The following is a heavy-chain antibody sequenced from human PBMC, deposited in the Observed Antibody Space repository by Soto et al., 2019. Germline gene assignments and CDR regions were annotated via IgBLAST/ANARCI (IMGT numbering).Heavy chain of an antibody. CDR1: GYTFTNYW. CDR2: IYPGDSDT. J-gene: IGHJ5*02. D-gene: IGHD6-13*01. Sequence: GESLKISCQASGYTFTNYWIGWVRQMPGKGLEWMGIIYPGDSDTRYSPSFQGQVTISADKSISTAYLQWSSLKASDTAMYYCARRLGSSWYLVDPWGQGTLVTVSS. V-gene: IGHV5-51*01. CDR3: ARRLGSSWYLVDP.